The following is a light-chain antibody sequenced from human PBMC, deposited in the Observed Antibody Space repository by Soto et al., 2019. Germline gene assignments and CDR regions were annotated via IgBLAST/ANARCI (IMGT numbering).Light chain of an antibody. J-gene: IGKJ2*01. Sequence: DIQMTQSPSSVSASVGDRVSITCRASQGISNWLAWYQQRPGRAPKLLIYDASSLLSGVPSRFSGSGSGTDFTLTIASLQPEDFSTYYCQQSDSTPYTFGQGTKVDIK. CDR1: QGISNW. V-gene: IGKV1-12*01. CDR2: DAS. CDR3: QQSDSTPYT.